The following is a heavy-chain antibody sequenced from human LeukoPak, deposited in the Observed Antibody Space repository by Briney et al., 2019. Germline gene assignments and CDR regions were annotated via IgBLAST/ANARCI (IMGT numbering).Heavy chain of an antibody. CDR1: GFTVSSNY. V-gene: IGHV3-53*01. D-gene: IGHD6-13*01. CDR2: IYSGGST. Sequence: GGSLRLSCAASGFTVSSNYMSWVRQAPGKGLEWVSVIYSGGSTHYADSVKGRFTISRDNSKNTLYLQMNSLRADDTAVYFCAKAAIAAAVTPYYYMDVWVKGTTVTVSS. J-gene: IGHJ6*03. CDR3: AKAAIAAAVTPYYYMDV.